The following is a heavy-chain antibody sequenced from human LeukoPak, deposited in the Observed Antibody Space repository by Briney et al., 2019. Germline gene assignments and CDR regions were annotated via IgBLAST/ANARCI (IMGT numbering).Heavy chain of an antibody. CDR1: GFTFSSFG. V-gene: IGHV3-23*01. CDR3: ARAGNTRFDY. J-gene: IGHJ4*02. D-gene: IGHD2/OR15-2a*01. CDR2: IIPSGHTT. Sequence: GGLLRLSCAAAGFTFSSFGMSWVRQAPGKGLEWVSGIIPSGHTTYYADSVRGRFTISRDNSRNTLYLQMNSLRAEDTAVYYCARAGNTRFDYWGQGTLVTVSS.